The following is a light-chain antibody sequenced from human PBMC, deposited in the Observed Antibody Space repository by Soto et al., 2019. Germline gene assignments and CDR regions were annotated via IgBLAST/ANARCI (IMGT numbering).Light chain of an antibody. Sequence: EIVLTQSPATLSLSRGERATLSCRASQSVSSYLAWYQQKSGQAPRLLIFDASNRATGIPARFSGSGSGTDFTLTISSLEPEDFAVYYCQQRSNWPPTFGGGTKVEIK. CDR1: QSVSSY. CDR2: DAS. CDR3: QQRSNWPPT. V-gene: IGKV3-11*01. J-gene: IGKJ4*01.